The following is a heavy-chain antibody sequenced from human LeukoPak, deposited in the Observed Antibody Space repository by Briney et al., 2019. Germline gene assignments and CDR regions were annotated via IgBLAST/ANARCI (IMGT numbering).Heavy chain of an antibody. J-gene: IGHJ6*03. CDR1: GGSISSSSYY. Sequence: SEALSLTCTVSGGSISSSSYYWGWIRQPPGKGLEWIGSIYYSGSTYYNPSLKSRVTISVDTSKNQFSLKLSSVTAADTAVYYCARHLDVNPNSGYDWGQRRSDYYYMDVWGKGTTVTISS. CDR3: ARHLDVNPNSGYDWGQRRSDYYYMDV. V-gene: IGHV4-39*07. CDR2: IYYSGST. D-gene: IGHD5-12*01.